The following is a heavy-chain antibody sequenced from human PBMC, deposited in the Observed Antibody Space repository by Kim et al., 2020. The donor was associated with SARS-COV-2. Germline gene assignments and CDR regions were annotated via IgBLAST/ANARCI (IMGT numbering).Heavy chain of an antibody. J-gene: IGHJ4*02. CDR1: GFSVSTNC. Sequence: GGSLRLSCAASGFSVSTNCTSWVRQAPGKGLEWVSTIYSGGSTYYADSVKGRFTIPRDKSKNTVYLHMNSLRAEDTAVYYCARGLRVNYYDGHGYPLVDGFDYWGQGTLVTVSS. V-gene: IGHV3-53*01. CDR3: ARGLRVNYYDGHGYPLVDGFDY. D-gene: IGHD3-22*01. CDR2: IYSGGST.